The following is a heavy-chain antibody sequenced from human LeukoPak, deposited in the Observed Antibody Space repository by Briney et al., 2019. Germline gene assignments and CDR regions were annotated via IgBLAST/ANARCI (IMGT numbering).Heavy chain of an antibody. CDR3: ARQTHCGGDCSFDY. Sequence: GESLKTSCKGSGYSFTTYLIGWVRQTPGKGLGWMGINYPGDSDTRYSPSFQGQVTISANKSISTAYLQWSSLKASDTAMYYCARQTHCGGDCSFDYWGQGTLVTVSS. CDR1: GYSFTTYL. CDR2: NYPGDSDT. V-gene: IGHV5-51*01. D-gene: IGHD2-21*02. J-gene: IGHJ4*02.